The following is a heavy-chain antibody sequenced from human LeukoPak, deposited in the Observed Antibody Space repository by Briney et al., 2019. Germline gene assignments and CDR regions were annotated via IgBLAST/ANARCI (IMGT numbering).Heavy chain of an antibody. J-gene: IGHJ4*02. CDR2: IKSKTDGGTA. CDR1: GFTFINAW. V-gene: IGHV3-15*01. D-gene: IGHD2-2*01. Sequence: GGSLRLSCAASGFTFINAWMSWVRQAPVKGLEWVGRIKSKTDGGTADYAAPVKGRFTISRDDSKNTLYLQLSSLKTEDTAVYYCTTLKAGTSSFLWGQGTLVTVSS. CDR3: TTLKAGTSSFL.